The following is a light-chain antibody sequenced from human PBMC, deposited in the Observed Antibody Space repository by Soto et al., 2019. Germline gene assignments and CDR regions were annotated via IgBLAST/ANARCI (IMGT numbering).Light chain of an antibody. J-gene: IGKJ2*01. V-gene: IGKV3-15*01. Sequence: EIVMTQSPATLSVSPGERATLSCRASQSVSSNLAWYQQKPGQAPRLLIYGASTRATGIPARFSGIGSGTEFTLTISSLQSEDFAVYYCQQYKNWPRTFGQGTKLEIK. CDR1: QSVSSN. CDR3: QQYKNWPRT. CDR2: GAS.